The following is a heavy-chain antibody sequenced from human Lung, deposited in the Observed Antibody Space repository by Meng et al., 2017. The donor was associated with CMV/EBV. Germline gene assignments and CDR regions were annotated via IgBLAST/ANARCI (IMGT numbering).Heavy chain of an antibody. CDR2: INQSGST. Sequence: SETLSLXXAVDGGSFSGYYWSWIRQPPGKGLEWIAEINQSGSTNRNPTLKSRVTISVDTSKNLFSLNLTSVTAADTAVYYCARKDYYDISGHAFDIWGQGTXVTVSS. J-gene: IGHJ3*02. CDR3: ARKDYYDISGHAFDI. D-gene: IGHD3-22*01. CDR1: GGSFSGYY. V-gene: IGHV4-34*01.